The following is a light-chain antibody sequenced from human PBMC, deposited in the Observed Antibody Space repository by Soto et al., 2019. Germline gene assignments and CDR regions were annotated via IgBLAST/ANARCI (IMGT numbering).Light chain of an antibody. CDR3: QSYDSSRRGSV. CDR2: GNS. Sequence: QSVLTQPPSVSGAPGQRVTISCTGSSSNIGAGYDVHWYQQLPGTAPKLLIYGNSNRPSGVPDRFSGSKSGTSASLAITGRQAEDDADDYCQSYDSSRRGSVFGGGTKLTVL. J-gene: IGLJ3*02. CDR1: SSNIGAGYD. V-gene: IGLV1-40*01.